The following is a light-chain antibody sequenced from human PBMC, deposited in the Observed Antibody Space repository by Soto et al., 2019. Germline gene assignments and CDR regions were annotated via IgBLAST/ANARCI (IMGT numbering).Light chain of an antibody. CDR3: QQYSHWWT. J-gene: IGKJ1*01. Sequence: EIVMTQSPATLSVSPGERATLSCRASQSVSSNLAWYQQKPGQAPRLLIYGASTRATGIPARFSGSGSGTEFTLTISRMQTEDSAPYFCQQYSHWWTFGQGTNVEIK. CDR2: GAS. CDR1: QSVSSN. V-gene: IGKV3-15*01.